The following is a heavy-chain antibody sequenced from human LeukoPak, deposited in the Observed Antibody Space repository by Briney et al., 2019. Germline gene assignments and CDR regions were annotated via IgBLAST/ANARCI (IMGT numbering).Heavy chain of an antibody. V-gene: IGHV1-2*02. D-gene: IGHD1-26*01. Sequence: ASVKVSCKVSGYTFTGYYMHWVRQAPGQGLEWMGWINPNSGGTNYAQKFQGRVTMTRDTSISTAYMELSRLRSEDTAVYYCARDRHSGSYYGWFDPWGQGTLVTVSS. CDR2: INPNSGGT. CDR3: ARDRHSGSYYGWFDP. J-gene: IGHJ5*02. CDR1: GYTFTGYY.